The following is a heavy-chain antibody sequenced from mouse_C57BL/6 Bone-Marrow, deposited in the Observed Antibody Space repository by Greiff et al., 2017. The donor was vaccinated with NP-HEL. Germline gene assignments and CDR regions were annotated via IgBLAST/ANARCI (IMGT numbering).Heavy chain of an antibody. CDR3: ARIDGYYVWFGY. CDR2: IWWDDDK. D-gene: IGHD2-3*01. V-gene: IGHV8-8*01. CDR1: GFSLSTFGLG. J-gene: IGHJ3*01. Sequence: QVTLKVSGPGILQPSQTLSLTCSFSGFSLSTFGLGVGWIRLPSGKGLEWLAHIWWDDDKYYNPALKRRLTIAKDTSKNQLFLKIANVDTAVTATYYCARIDGYYVWFGYWGQGTLVTVSA.